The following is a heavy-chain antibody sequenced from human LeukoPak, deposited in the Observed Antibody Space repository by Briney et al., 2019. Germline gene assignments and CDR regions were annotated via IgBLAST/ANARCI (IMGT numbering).Heavy chain of an antibody. J-gene: IGHJ4*02. V-gene: IGHV3-7*01. CDR3: ARDKARDDILTGSLFDN. CDR1: GFTFSSYW. D-gene: IGHD3-9*01. Sequence: GGSLRLSCAASGFTFSSYWMTWVRQAPGKGLQWVANIKEDGGESYYVDSVKGRFTISRDNAENSLYLQMNSLRAEDTAVYYCARDKARDDILTGSLFDNWGQGTLVTVSS. CDR2: IKEDGGES.